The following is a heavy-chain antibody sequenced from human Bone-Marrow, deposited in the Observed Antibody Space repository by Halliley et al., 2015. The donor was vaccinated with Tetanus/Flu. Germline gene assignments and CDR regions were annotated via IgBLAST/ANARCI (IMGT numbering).Heavy chain of an antibody. J-gene: IGHJ5*02. V-gene: IGHV4-59*01. CDR3: ARVLQLGQWLTRGGWFDP. Sequence: FYPGAPKYHPSLESRVTISVDTSRNQFSLKLSSVTAADTAVYYCARVLQLGQWLTRGGWFDPWGQGTLVTVSS. CDR2: FYPGAP. D-gene: IGHD6-19*01.